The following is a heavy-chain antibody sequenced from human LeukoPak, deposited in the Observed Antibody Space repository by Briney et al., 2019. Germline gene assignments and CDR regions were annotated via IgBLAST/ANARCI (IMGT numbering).Heavy chain of an antibody. J-gene: IGHJ4*02. CDR2: ISGSGGST. D-gene: IGHD6-19*01. CDR1: GFTVSSNY. V-gene: IGHV3-23*01. Sequence: GGSLRLSCAASGFTVSSNYMSWVRQAPGKGLEWVSAISGSGGSTYYADSVKGRFTISRDNSKNTLYLQMNSLRAEDTAVYYCAGERRIAVAGGGVDYWGQGTLVTVSS. CDR3: AGERRIAVAGGGVDY.